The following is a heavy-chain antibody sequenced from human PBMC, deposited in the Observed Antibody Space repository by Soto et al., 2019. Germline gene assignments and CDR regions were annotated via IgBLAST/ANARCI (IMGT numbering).Heavy chain of an antibody. Sequence: EVQLVESGGGLVQPGRSLRLSCAASGFTFDNCGMHWVRQAPGKGLEWVAGISCDSSTIGYADSVKGRFIISRDDAKKSLYLQMDSLRAEDTALYYCVQGRYPTMATPLDHWGQGTQVIVSS. CDR1: GFTFDNCG. V-gene: IGHV3-9*01. CDR2: ISCDSSTI. CDR3: VQGRYPTMATPLDH. D-gene: IGHD2-15*01. J-gene: IGHJ4*02.